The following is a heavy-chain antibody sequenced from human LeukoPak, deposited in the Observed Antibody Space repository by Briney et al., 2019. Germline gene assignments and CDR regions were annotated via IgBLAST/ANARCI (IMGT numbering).Heavy chain of an antibody. CDR3: AKDWPSEWQQLPDYDAVDV. Sequence: PGGSLRLSCAASGFTFSNYAMTWVRQAPGKGLEWVTTISDSGSTFYADSVKGRFNISRDNSKKTLFLQMSGLRADDTAVYYCAKDWPSEWQQLPDYDAVDVWGQGTMVTVSS. CDR1: GFTFSNYA. J-gene: IGHJ3*01. V-gene: IGHV3-23*01. D-gene: IGHD6-13*01. CDR2: ISDSGST.